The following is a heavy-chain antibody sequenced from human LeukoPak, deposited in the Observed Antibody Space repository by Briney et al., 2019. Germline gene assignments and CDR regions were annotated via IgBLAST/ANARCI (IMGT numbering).Heavy chain of an antibody. Sequence: SETLSLTCAVSGYSISNGFYWGWIRQPPGKGLEVVGSIFHSGSTYYNPSLKSRVTISVDTSKNQLSLKMTSLTAADTAVYYFARHTQWNVGDSWYFDLWGRGTLVIVSS. CDR2: IFHSGST. D-gene: IGHD4-17*01. CDR1: GYSISNGFY. J-gene: IGHJ2*01. V-gene: IGHV4-38-2*01. CDR3: ARHTQWNVGDSWYFDL.